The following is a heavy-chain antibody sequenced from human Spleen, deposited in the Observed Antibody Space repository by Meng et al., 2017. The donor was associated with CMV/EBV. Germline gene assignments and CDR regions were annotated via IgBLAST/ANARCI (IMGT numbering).Heavy chain of an antibody. CDR3: ARGFLEWELWNWFDP. CDR2: INPNSGVT. D-gene: IGHD1-26*01. J-gene: IGHJ5*02. CDR1: GYTFTGYY. V-gene: IGHV1-2*02. Sequence: SGYTFTGYYIHWVRQAPGQGLEWMGCINPNSGVTNYAQKFQARVTVTRDTSITTAYMELSRLRADDTAVYYRARGFLEWELWNWFDPWGQGTLVTVSS.